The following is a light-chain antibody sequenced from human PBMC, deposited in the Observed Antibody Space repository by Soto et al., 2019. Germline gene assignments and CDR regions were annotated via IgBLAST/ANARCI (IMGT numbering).Light chain of an antibody. CDR2: DAS. J-gene: IGKJ1*01. CDR3: QQYNTYLT. Sequence: DIQMTQYASTLSASVGNRVTISCRASQSISRWLAWYQQKPGKAPTLLIHDASSLESGVPSRFSGSGSGTDFTLTISSLQPDDVATYYCQQYNTYLTFGQGTKVDIK. CDR1: QSISRW. V-gene: IGKV1-5*01.